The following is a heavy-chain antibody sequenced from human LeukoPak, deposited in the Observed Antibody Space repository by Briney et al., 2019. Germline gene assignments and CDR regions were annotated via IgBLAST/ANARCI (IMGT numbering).Heavy chain of an antibody. D-gene: IGHD2/OR15-2a*01. CDR3: ARGRRGLRILWYFDL. CDR1: GGSFSGYY. V-gene: IGHV4-34*01. J-gene: IGHJ2*01. CDR2: INHSGST. Sequence: SETLSLTCAVYGGSFSGYYWSWIRQPPGKGLEWIGEINHSGSTNYNPSLKSRVTISVDTSKSQFSLKLSSVTAADTAVYYCARGRRGLRILWYFDLWGRGTLVTVSS.